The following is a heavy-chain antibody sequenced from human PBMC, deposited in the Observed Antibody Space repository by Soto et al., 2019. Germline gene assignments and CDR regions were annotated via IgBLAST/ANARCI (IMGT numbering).Heavy chain of an antibody. D-gene: IGHD1-26*01. CDR2: IDWNGGST. J-gene: IGHJ6*02. CDR1: GFTFDDYA. Sequence: EVQLVESGGGLVQPGRSPRLSCVASGFTFDDYAMHWVRQTPGKGLEWVSSIDWNGGSTAYADSVKGRFTISRDNARNSLYLQMNSLRPEDTALYYCVKGRGSYFVYFGLDVWGQGTTVTVSS. V-gene: IGHV3-9*01. CDR3: VKGRGSYFVYFGLDV.